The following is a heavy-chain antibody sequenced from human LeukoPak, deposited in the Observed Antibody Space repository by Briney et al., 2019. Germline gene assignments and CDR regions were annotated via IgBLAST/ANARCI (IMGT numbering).Heavy chain of an antibody. CDR3: ASVGYSSGCLDY. D-gene: IGHD6-19*01. J-gene: IGHJ4*02. CDR1: GGSISSSSYY. CDR2: IYYSGST. V-gene: IGHV4-39*07. Sequence: SETLSLTCTVSGGSISSSSYYWGWIRQPPGKGLEWIGSIYYSGSTYYNPSLKSRVTISVDTSKNQFSLKLSSVTAADAAVYYCASVGYSSGCLDYWGQGTLVTVSS.